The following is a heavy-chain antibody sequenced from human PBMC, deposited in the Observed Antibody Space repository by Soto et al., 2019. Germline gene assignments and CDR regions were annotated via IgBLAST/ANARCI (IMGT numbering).Heavy chain of an antibody. CDR1: GFTFSTYA. CDR2: ISRSGGST. Sequence: PGGSLRLSCAASGFTFSTYAMSWVRQAPGKGLEGVSAISRSGGSTYHADSVKGRFTISRDNSKNTLYLQMNSLRAEDTAVYHCAKDFGHYDILSGYPTIDYWGQGALVTVSS. CDR3: AKDFGHYDILSGYPTIDY. D-gene: IGHD3-9*01. V-gene: IGHV3-23*01. J-gene: IGHJ4*02.